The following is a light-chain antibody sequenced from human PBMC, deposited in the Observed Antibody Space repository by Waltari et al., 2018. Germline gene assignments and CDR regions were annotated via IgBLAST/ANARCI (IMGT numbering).Light chain of an antibody. J-gene: IGKJ1*01. V-gene: IGKV3-20*01. Sequence: EIVLTQSPGTLSLSPGERATLSCRARQSVNTYLAWYQQKPGQAPRLLIYAASTRAAGIPDRFSGSGSGTDFSRTISRLEAEDFAVYYCHHHVRLPATFGQGTKVEIK. CDR1: QSVNTY. CDR2: AAS. CDR3: HHHVRLPAT.